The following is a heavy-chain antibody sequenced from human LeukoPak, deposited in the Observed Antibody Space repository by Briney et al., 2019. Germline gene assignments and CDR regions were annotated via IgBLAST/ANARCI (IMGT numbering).Heavy chain of an antibody. V-gene: IGHV3-21*01. Sequence: GRTLRLSCAASGFTFSNYNMNWVPQAPGKGLEWVSFISNGGGYIYYTDSVEGRFTISRHNDKHSLFLQKNSLRAEDTAGYFCARAVVGSAYDSFDYWGQGTLVTVSS. J-gene: IGHJ4*02. D-gene: IGHD5-12*01. CDR2: ISNGGGYI. CDR1: GFTFSNYN. CDR3: ARAVVGSAYDSFDY.